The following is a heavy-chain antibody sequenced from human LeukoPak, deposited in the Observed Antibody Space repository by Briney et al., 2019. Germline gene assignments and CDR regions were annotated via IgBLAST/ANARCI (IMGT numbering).Heavy chain of an antibody. CDR3: AKDYGNSSSWYDY. V-gene: IGHV3-9*01. J-gene: IGHJ4*02. CDR1: GFTFDDYA. CDR2: ISWNSGSI. Sequence: GGSLRLSCAASGFTFDDYAMHWVRQAPGKGLEWVSGISWNSGSIGYADSVKGRFTISRDNAKKTLYLQMNSLRPEDTALYYCAKDYGNSSSWYDYWGQGALVTVSS. D-gene: IGHD6-13*01.